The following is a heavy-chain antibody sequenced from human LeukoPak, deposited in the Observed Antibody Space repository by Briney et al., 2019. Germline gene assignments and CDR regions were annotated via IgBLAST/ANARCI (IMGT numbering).Heavy chain of an antibody. CDR1: GYTFSSYD. Sequence: ASVKVSCKASGYTFSSYDINWVRQATGQGLEWMGWMNPNSGDRGYAQKFQGRVTITADEFTSTAYMELSSLRSEDTAVYYCARDRPGRYCSSIRCYMASPFDPWGQGTLVTVSS. CDR3: ARDRPGRYCSSIRCYMASPFDP. CDR2: MNPNSGDR. J-gene: IGHJ5*02. D-gene: IGHD2-2*02. V-gene: IGHV1-8*03.